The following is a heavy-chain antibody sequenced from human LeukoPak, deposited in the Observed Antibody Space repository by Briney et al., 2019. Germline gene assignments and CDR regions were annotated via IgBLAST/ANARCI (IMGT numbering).Heavy chain of an antibody. D-gene: IGHD6-19*01. V-gene: IGHV4-34*01. CDR2: INHSGST. J-gene: IGHJ4*02. Sequence: SETLSLTCAVYGGSFSGYYWSWIRQPPGKGLEWIREINHSGSTNYNPSLKSRVTISVDTSKNQFSLKLSSVTAADTAVYYCARRAYTYSSGWYVGYYFDYWGQGTLVTVSS. CDR1: GGSFSGYY. CDR3: ARRAYTYSSGWYVGYYFDY.